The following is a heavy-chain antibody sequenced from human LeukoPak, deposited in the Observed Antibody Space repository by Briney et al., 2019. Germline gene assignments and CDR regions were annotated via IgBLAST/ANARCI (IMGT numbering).Heavy chain of an antibody. CDR3: TRTVLDCKNGVCYDY. V-gene: IGHV1-18*01. CDR2: ISPYNGNT. J-gene: IGHJ4*02. D-gene: IGHD2-8*01. CDR1: GYTFTNYG. Sequence: ASVKVSCKTSGYTFTNYGISWVRQAPRQGLEWMGWISPYNGNTIYAQKLQGRVTVTTDTSTSTAYMELRSLRSDDTAVYSCTRTVLDCKNGVCYDYWGQGTLVTVSS.